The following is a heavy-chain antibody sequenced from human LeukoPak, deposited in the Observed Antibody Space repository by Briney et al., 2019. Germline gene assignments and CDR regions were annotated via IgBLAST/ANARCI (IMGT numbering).Heavy chain of an antibody. CDR2: INPNSGVT. CDR1: RYTFTGYY. J-gene: IGHJ4*02. CDR3: ARGRDGYNFKGDY. V-gene: IGHV1-2*06. D-gene: IGHD5-24*01. Sequence: ASVKVSCKASRYTFTGYYMHWVRQAPGQGLEWMGRINPNSGVTDYAQKFQGRVTMTTDTSTSTAYMELRSLRSDDTAVYYCARGRDGYNFKGDYWGQGTLVTVSS.